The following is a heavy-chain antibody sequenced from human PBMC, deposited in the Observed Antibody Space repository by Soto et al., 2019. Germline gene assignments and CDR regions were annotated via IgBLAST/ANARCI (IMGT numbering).Heavy chain of an antibody. CDR2: ISYDGSNK. J-gene: IGHJ4*02. CDR3: AKDNGRYSSGWYDSTFDY. D-gene: IGHD6-19*01. V-gene: IGHV3-30*18. Sequence: GGSLRLSCAASGFTFSSYGMHWVRQAPGKGLEWVAVISYDGSNKYYADSVKGRFTISRDNSKNTLYLQMNSLRAEDTAVYYCAKDNGRYSSGWYDSTFDYWGQGTLVTVSS. CDR1: GFTFSSYG.